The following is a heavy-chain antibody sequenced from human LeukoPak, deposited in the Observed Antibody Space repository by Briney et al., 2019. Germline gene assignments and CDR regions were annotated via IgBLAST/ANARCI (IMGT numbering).Heavy chain of an antibody. J-gene: IGHJ6*02. Sequence: SETLSLTCTVSGGSISSGGYYWSWIRQHPGKGLEWIGNIYYSGSTYYNPSLKSRVTISVDTSKNQFSLKLSSVTAADTAVYYCARDRPATGPLMVRGADYGMDVWGQGTTVTVSS. CDR2: IYYSGST. CDR1: GGSISSGGYY. D-gene: IGHD3-10*01. CDR3: ARDRPATGPLMVRGADYGMDV. V-gene: IGHV4-31*03.